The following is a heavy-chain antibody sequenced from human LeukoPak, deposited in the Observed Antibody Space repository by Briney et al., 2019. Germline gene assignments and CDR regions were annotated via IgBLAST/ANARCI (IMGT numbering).Heavy chain of an antibody. CDR2: IYPGDSDT. CDR1: GYRFTSYW. CDR3: ARGPYGSGSYYSRVYYFDY. J-gene: IGHJ4*02. V-gene: IGHV5-51*01. Sequence: GESLKISCKGSGYRFTSYWIGWVRQLPGKGLEWMGIIYPGDSDTRYSPSFQGQVTISADKSISTAYLQWSSLKASDTAMYYCARGPYGSGSYYSRVYYFDYWGQGTLVTVSS. D-gene: IGHD3-10*01.